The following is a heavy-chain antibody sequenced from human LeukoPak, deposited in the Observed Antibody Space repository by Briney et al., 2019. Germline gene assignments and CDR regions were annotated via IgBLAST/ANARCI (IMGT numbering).Heavy chain of an antibody. CDR1: GFTFSSYA. V-gene: IGHV3-23*01. D-gene: IGHD3-22*01. Sequence: GGSLRLSCAASGFTFSSYALTWVRQAPGKGLEWVSAISGGGASTYYADSVKGRFTISRDNSKNTLYLQMNSLRAEDTAVYYCAKDPGDLHDSTCYYYGGGFYHWGQGTLVTVSS. CDR2: ISGGGAST. CDR3: AKDPGDLHDSTCYYYGGGFYH. J-gene: IGHJ4*02.